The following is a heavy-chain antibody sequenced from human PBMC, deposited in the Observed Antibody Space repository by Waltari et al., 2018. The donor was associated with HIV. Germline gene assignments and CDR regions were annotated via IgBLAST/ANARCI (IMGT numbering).Heavy chain of an antibody. CDR1: GLTFADYA. J-gene: IGHJ4*02. Sequence: EVKLVESGGGLVQPGSSLRLSGEVSGLTFADYAMHWVRQAPGKGLECVSRVSWNSVVIGYADSVKGRFTISRDNAKNSLYLQMNRLRSEDTAFYYCARRAFQGGSLTDWGQGTLVTVSS. D-gene: IGHD3-16*01. CDR3: ARRAFQGGSLTD. CDR2: VSWNSVVI. V-gene: IGHV3-9*01.